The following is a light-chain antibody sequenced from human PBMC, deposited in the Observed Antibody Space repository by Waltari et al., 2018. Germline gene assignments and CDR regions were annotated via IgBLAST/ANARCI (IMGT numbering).Light chain of an antibody. CDR3: QQYNNWPYT. J-gene: IGKJ2*01. V-gene: IGKV3-15*01. Sequence: EIVMKQSPATLSVSPGESATLSCRASQSVSSNLAWYQQKPGQAPRLLIYGASTRATGIPARFSGSGSGTEFTLTISSLQSEDFAVYYCQQYNNWPYTFGQGTKLEIK. CDR2: GAS. CDR1: QSVSSN.